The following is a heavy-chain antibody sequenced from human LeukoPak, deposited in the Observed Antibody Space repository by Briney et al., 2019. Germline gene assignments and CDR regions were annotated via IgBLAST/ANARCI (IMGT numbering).Heavy chain of an antibody. CDR2: VSADGVV. CDR3: ARDRAYPRDQFDC. V-gene: IGHV3-23*01. J-gene: IGHJ4*02. CDR1: GFSFGSYA. D-gene: IGHD2-2*01. Sequence: PGGSLRLSCTASGFSFGSYAMGWVRQAPGKGLEGVSTVSADGVVWYSDSVRGGSTISRDNSKNTVSLQMKSLRADDTAVYFCARDRAYPRDQFDCWGQGTLVTVSS.